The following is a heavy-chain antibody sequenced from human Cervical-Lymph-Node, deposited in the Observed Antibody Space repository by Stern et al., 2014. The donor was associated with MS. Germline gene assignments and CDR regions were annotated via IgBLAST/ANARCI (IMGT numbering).Heavy chain of an antibody. Sequence: EVQLVESGGGLVQPGRSLRLSCAASGFTFDDYAMQWVRQAPGKGLEWVSGVACNGGNVGYADSVKGRFTISRDNAKNSLYLQMNSLRAEDTAFYYCAKAYCCGGSCNFDYWGQGTLVTVSS. CDR1: GFTFDDYA. CDR2: VACNGGNV. D-gene: IGHD2-15*01. V-gene: IGHV3-9*01. J-gene: IGHJ4*02. CDR3: AKAYCCGGSCNFDY.